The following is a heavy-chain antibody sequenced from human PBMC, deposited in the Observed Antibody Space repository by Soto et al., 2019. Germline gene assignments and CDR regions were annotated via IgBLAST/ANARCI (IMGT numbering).Heavy chain of an antibody. J-gene: IGHJ5*02. D-gene: IGHD2-2*02. Sequence: VKVSCKASGYSFSTYDINWVRQAAGQGLEWMGWVNPKSGNTDYAQRFRGRVTMTSNTSISTAYMELSALTPEDTAVYYCARPYCDSTSCYTDWFDPWGQGTLVTVSS. CDR3: ARPYCDSTSCYTDWFDP. V-gene: IGHV1-8*01. CDR2: VNPKSGNT. CDR1: GYSFSTYD.